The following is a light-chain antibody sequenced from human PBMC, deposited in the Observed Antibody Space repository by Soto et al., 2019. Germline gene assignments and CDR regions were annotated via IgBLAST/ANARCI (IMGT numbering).Light chain of an antibody. CDR3: QQYGSSPPMYT. J-gene: IGKJ2*01. CDR2: GAS. CDR1: QSVSSSY. V-gene: IGKV3-20*01. Sequence: EIVLTQSPGTLSLSPGERATLSCRASQSVSSSYLAWYQQKPGQAPRLPIYGASSRATGIPDRFSGSGSGTDFTLTISRLEPEDFAVYYWQQYGSSPPMYTFGQGTKL.